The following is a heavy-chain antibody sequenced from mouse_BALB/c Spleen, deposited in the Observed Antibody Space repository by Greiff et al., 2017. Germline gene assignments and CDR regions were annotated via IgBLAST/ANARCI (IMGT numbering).Heavy chain of an antibody. Sequence: QVQLKESGPGLVAPSQSLSITCTVSGFSLTDYGVSWIRQPPGKGLEWLGVIWGGGSTYYNSALKSRLSISKDNSKSQVFLKMNSLQTDDTAMYDCAKQYYGSNYAMDYWGQGTSVTVSS. CDR3: AKQYYGSNYAMDY. CDR1: GFSLTDYG. V-gene: IGHV2-6-5*01. J-gene: IGHJ4*01. D-gene: IGHD1-1*01. CDR2: IWGGGST.